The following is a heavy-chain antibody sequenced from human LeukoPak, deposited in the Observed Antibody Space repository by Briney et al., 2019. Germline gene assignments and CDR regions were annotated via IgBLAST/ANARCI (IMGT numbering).Heavy chain of an antibody. D-gene: IGHD3-22*01. CDR2: IIPIFGTA. CDR3: ATHHYDSSGYFRY. Sequence: SVKVSCKASGGTFSSYAISWVRQAPGQGLEWRGGIIPIFGTANYAQKFQGRVTITADESTSTAYMELSSLRSEDTAVYYCATHHYDSSGYFRYWGQGTLVTVSS. J-gene: IGHJ4*02. V-gene: IGHV1-69*13. CDR1: GGTFSSYA.